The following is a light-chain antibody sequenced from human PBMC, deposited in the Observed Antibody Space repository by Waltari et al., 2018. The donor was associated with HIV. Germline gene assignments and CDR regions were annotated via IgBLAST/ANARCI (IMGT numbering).Light chain of an antibody. CDR2: RNT. Sequence: YELTQPPSVSVALGKTARVTCGGDSIGSKNLHWYQQKPGQAPVLVLYRNTNRPSGIPGRVSGANSGNTATLTITRAQVGDEADDYCHVWDRATGVFGTGTTVTVL. CDR3: HVWDRATGV. V-gene: IGLV3-9*01. CDR1: SIGSKN. J-gene: IGLJ1*01.